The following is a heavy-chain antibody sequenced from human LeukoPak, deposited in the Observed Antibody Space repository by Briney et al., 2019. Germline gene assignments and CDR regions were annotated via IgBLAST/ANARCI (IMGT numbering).Heavy chain of an antibody. D-gene: IGHD3-9*01. J-gene: IGHJ3*02. CDR3: ARRSRSGILTGYHGGAFDI. CDR2: IYYSGST. Sequence: GSLRLSCAASGFTFDDYGMSWIRQPPGKGLEWIGYIYYSGSTNYNPSLKSRVTISVDTSKNQFSLKLSSVTAADTAVYYCARRSRSGILTGYHGGAFDIWGQGTMVTVSS. CDR1: GFTFDDYG. V-gene: IGHV4-59*08.